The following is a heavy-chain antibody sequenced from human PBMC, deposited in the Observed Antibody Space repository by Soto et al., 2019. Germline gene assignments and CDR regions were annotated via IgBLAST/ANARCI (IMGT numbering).Heavy chain of an antibody. Sequence: PGESLKISCNGSGYIFRSYWIAWVRQMPGKGLEWMGIIYPGDSDTRYSPSFQGQVTISADTSISTSYLQWSNLKASDSAMYYCSRQAGWSKADDSWGQGTPVTVYS. V-gene: IGHV5-51*01. D-gene: IGHD2-15*01. J-gene: IGHJ5*01. CDR1: GYIFRSYW. CDR3: SRQAGWSKADDS. CDR2: IYPGDSDT.